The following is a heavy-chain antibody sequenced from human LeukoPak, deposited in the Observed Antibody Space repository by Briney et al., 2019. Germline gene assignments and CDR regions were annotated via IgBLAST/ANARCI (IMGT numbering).Heavy chain of an antibody. CDR2: IYSGGST. CDR3: ARATPEYYYGSGSFDI. D-gene: IGHD3-10*01. CDR1: GFTFSSYG. J-gene: IGHJ3*02. V-gene: IGHV3-66*01. Sequence: GGSLRLSCAASGFTFSSYGMHWVRQAPGKGLEWVSVIYSGGSTYYADSVKGRFTISRDNSKNTLYLQMNSLRAEDTAVYYCARATPEYYYGSGSFDIWGQGTMVTVSS.